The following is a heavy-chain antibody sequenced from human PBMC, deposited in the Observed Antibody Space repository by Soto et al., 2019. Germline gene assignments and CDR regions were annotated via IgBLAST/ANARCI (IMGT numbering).Heavy chain of an antibody. Sequence: QLVQSGAAVKMPGASVKVSCKASGYTFTSYGISWVRPAPGQGLEWMGWISANNGKRSSLQNLQDRDTLTTDTSNSTVYMDLRSLRSDETAVYYCTLDWGGAACYTGYWGQGTQVTVSS. CDR3: TLDWGGAACYTGY. V-gene: IGHV1-18*01. J-gene: IGHJ4*02. D-gene: IGHD2-21*02. CDR1: GYTFTSYG. CDR2: ISANNGKR.